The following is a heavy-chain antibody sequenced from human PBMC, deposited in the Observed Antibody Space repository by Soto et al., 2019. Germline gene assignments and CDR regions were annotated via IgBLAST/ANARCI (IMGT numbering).Heavy chain of an antibody. D-gene: IGHD3-22*01. CDR2: ISYDGSNK. CDR3: AKPPHYYDSTGPDY. V-gene: IGHV3-30*18. J-gene: IGHJ4*02. CDR1: GFTFSSYG. Sequence: PGGSLRLSCAASGFTFSSYGMHWVGQAPGKGLEWVAVISYDGSNKYYADSVKGRFTISRDNSKNTLYLQMNSLRAADTAVYYCAKPPHYYDSTGPDYWGQGTLVTVSS.